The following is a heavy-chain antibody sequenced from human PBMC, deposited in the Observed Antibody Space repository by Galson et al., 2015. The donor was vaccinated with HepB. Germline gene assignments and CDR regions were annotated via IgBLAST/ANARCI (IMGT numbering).Heavy chain of an antibody. D-gene: IGHD4-23*01. Sequence: SLRLSCAASGFTFSSYGMHWVRQAPGKGLEWVAVISYDGSNKYYADSVKGRFTISRDNSKNTLYLQMNSLRAEDTAVYYCAKHRTTVVKPMGDWGQGTLVTVSS. CDR1: GFTFSSYG. CDR3: AKHRTTVVKPMGD. CDR2: ISYDGSNK. V-gene: IGHV3-30*18. J-gene: IGHJ4*02.